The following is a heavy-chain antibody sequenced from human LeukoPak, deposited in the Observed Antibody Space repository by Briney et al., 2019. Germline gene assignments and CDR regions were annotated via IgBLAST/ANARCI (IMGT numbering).Heavy chain of an antibody. V-gene: IGHV3-23*01. Sequence: GGSLRLSCAASGCSFSSYAMSWVRQAPGKGLEWVSAISGSGGSTYYADSVKGGSTIVRDNSKKTLLLQMTSLRAEDTAVYYCANDYGDYVFDYWGQGTLVTAPS. J-gene: IGHJ4*02. CDR2: ISGSGGST. CDR3: ANDYGDYVFDY. CDR1: GCSFSSYA. D-gene: IGHD4-17*01.